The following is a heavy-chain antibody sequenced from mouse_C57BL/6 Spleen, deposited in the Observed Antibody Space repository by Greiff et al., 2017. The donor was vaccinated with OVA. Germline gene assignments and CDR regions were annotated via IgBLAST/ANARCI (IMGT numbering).Heavy chain of an antibody. Sequence: VKLQESGAELARPGASVKMSCKASGYTFTSYTMHWVKQRPGQGLEWIGYINPSSGYTKYNQKFKDKATLTADKSSSTAYMQLSSLTSEDSAVYYCARSAAQATWFAYWGQGTLVTVSA. CDR2: INPSSGYT. CDR1: GYTFTSYT. D-gene: IGHD3-2*02. J-gene: IGHJ3*01. V-gene: IGHV1-4*01. CDR3: ARSAAQATWFAY.